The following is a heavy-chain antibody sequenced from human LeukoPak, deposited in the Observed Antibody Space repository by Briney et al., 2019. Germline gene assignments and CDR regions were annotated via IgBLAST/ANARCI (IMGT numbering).Heavy chain of an antibody. CDR3: ARGGVYYDYVWGSYRSNYFDY. J-gene: IGHJ4*02. V-gene: IGHV3-7*01. D-gene: IGHD3-16*02. CDR1: GFTFSSYW. Sequence: GGSLRLSCAASGFTFSSYWMSWVRQAPGKGLEWVDNIKQDGSEKYYVDSVKGRFTISRDNAKNSLYLQMNSLRAEDTAVYYCARGGVYYDYVWGSYRSNYFDYWGQGTLVTVSS. CDR2: IKQDGSEK.